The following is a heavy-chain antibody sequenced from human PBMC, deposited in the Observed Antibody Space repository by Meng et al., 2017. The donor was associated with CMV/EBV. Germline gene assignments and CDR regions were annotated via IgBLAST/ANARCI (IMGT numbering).Heavy chain of an antibody. CDR3: ARRGSSGWPYYYYGMDV. D-gene: IGHD6-19*01. V-gene: IGHV1-8*03. Sequence: ASVKVSCKASGYTFTSYDINWVRQATGQGLEWMGWMNPNSGNTGYAQKFQGRVTITRNTSISTAYMELSSLRSEDTAVYYYARRGSSGWPYYYYGMDVWGQGTTVTVSS. CDR2: MNPNSGNT. CDR1: GYTFTSYD. J-gene: IGHJ6*02.